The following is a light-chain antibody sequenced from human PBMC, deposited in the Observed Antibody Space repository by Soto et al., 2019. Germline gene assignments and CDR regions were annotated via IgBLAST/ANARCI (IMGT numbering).Light chain of an antibody. CDR3: GTWDNSLSAV. Sequence: QSVLTQPPSVSAAPGQTVTISCSGSSSNIGSNYVSWYRQLPGTAPKLLIYDNGKRPSGIPDRFSGSQSGTSATLGITGLQTGDEADYYCGTWDNSLSAVFGGGTKLTVL. J-gene: IGLJ2*01. CDR1: SSNIGSNY. V-gene: IGLV1-51*01. CDR2: DNG.